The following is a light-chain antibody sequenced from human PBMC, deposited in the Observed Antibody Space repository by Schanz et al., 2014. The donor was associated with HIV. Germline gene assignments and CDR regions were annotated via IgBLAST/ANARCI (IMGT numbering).Light chain of an antibody. CDR2: DFA. J-gene: IGLJ1*01. CDR1: SSDLGRLNC. Sequence: QSALTQPASVSGSPGQSISISCTGTSSDLGRLNCVSWYQQHPGKAPKLVISDFANRPSGISPRFSASKSDNTASLTISGLQAEDEGDYYCSSYTSSSTCVFGTGTKLTVL. CDR3: SSYTSSSTCV. V-gene: IGLV2-14*03.